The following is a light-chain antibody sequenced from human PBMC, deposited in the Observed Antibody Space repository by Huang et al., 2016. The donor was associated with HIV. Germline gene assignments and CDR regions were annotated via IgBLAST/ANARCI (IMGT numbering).Light chain of an antibody. CDR3: QGAVSFPLT. CDR2: AAS. V-gene: IGKV1-12*01. Sequence: DIQMTQSPSSVSASVGDRISFTCRASQDINRWLAWYQQKPGKAPKLLIYAASTQQGVVPSRFSGRVSGTGFTLAISNLQPEEFATYVGQGAVSFPLTFGGGTKVEIK. J-gene: IGKJ4*01. CDR1: QDINRW.